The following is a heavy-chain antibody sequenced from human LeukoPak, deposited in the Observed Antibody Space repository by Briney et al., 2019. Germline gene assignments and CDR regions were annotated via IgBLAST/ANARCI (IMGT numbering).Heavy chain of an antibody. D-gene: IGHD6-13*01. V-gene: IGHV4-34*01. CDR3: ARGTPGIAAAAKGSFDY. CDR1: GGSLSGYY. CDR2: INHSGST. J-gene: IGHJ4*02. Sequence: SETLSLTCAVYGGSLSGYYWSWIRQPPGKGLEWIGEINHSGSTNYNPSLKSRVTISVDTSKNQFSLKLSSVTAADTAVYYCARGTPGIAAAAKGSFDYWGQGTLVTVSS.